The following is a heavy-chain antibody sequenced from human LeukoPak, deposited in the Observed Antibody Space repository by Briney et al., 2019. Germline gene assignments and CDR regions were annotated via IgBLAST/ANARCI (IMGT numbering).Heavy chain of an antibody. V-gene: IGHV3-53*01. CDR2: IYSDNT. CDR1: GFTFSSYG. CDR3: ARRAGAYSHPYDY. Sequence: PGGSLRLSCEGSGFTFSSYGMSWVRQAPGKGLEWVSFIYSDNTHYSDSVKGRFTISRDNSKNTLYLQMNSLRAEDTAVYYCARRAGAYSHPYDYWGQGTLVTVSS. J-gene: IGHJ4*02. D-gene: IGHD4/OR15-4a*01.